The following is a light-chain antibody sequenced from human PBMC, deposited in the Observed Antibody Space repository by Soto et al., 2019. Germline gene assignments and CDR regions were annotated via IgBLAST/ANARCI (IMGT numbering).Light chain of an antibody. Sequence: QTVVTQEPSLTVSPGGTVTLTCASSTGAVTSGYYPNWFQQKPGQAPRALIYSTGNKHSWTPARCSDSLLGGKAALTLSGVQPEDEAEYYCLLYDGGAVVFGGGTKLTVL. V-gene: IGLV7-43*01. J-gene: IGLJ2*01. CDR2: STG. CDR3: LLYDGGAVV. CDR1: TGAVTSGYY.